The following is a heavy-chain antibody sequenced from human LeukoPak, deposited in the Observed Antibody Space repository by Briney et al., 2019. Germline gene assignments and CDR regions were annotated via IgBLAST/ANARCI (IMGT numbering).Heavy chain of an antibody. Sequence: SETLSLTCTVSGASITNNTYSWDWIRQPPGKGLEWIGSTYYTWGTFYTPSLKSRVTTSIDTSKNQFFLQLSFVTAADTAVYYCATTRTQTAEGFDSWGQGILVTVSS. V-gene: IGHV4-39*01. CDR3: ATTRTQTAEGFDS. CDR1: GASITNNTYS. D-gene: IGHD1-1*01. CDR2: TYYTWGT. J-gene: IGHJ4*02.